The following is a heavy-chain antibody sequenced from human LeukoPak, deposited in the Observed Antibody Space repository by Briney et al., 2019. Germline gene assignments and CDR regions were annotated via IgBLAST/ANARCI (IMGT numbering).Heavy chain of an antibody. CDR1: GYTLTELS. CDR3: ATDGGLTVTDWYFDL. D-gene: IGHD4-17*01. V-gene: IGHV1-24*01. Sequence: ASVKVSCKVSGYTLTELSMHWVRQAPGKGLEWMGGFDPEDGETIYAQKFQGRVTMTEDTSTDTAYMELSSLRSEDTAVYYCATDGGLTVTDWYFDLWGRGTLVTVSS. J-gene: IGHJ2*01. CDR2: FDPEDGET.